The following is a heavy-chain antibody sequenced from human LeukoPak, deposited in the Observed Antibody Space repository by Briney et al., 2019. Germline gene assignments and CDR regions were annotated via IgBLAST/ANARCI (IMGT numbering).Heavy chain of an antibody. D-gene: IGHD2-15*01. Sequence: SETLSLTCTVSGYSISSGYYWGWIRQPPGKGLEWIGSIYHSGSTYYNPSLKSRVTISVDKSKSQFSLKLSSVTAADTAVYYCASPYCSGGSCYLDYWGQGTLVTVSS. CDR3: ASPYCSGGSCYLDY. J-gene: IGHJ4*02. V-gene: IGHV4-38-2*02. CDR1: GYSISSGYY. CDR2: IYHSGST.